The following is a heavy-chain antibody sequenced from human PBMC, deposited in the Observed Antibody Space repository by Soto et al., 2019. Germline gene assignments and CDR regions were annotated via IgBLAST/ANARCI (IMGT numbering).Heavy chain of an antibody. CDR2: IYWDDDK. J-gene: IGHJ5*02. V-gene: IGHV2-5*02. D-gene: IGHD3-10*01. CDR3: AHGQVGGQRHPWDWFDP. CDR1: GFSLSTSGVG. Sequence: QITLKESGPTLVKPTQTLTLTCTFSGFSLSTSGVGVGWIRQPPGKALQRLALIYWDDDKRYSPSLKSRLTITEDTSKNQVGLTGANMDPVDTATYYCAHGQVGGQRHPWDWFDPWGQGTLVTVSS.